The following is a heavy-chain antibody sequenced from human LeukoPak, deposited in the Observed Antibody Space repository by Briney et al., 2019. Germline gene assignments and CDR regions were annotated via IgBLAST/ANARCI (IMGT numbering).Heavy chain of an antibody. Sequence: PSQTLSLTCTVSGGSISRGRYYWRWIRQHPAKGLEWNGYIYYRGSTCYNPSLKSQVTISVDTSNNQFSLKLSFVTDAGTAVDYCAKDCSGRGSSWWGFDPWGQGTLVTVSS. CDR3: AKDCSGRGSSWWGFDP. CDR1: GGSISRGRYY. CDR2: IYYRGST. J-gene: IGHJ5*02. V-gene: IGHV4-31*01. D-gene: IGHD6-13*01.